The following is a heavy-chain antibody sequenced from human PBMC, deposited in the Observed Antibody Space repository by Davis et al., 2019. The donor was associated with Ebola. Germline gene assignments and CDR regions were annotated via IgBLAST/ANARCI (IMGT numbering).Heavy chain of an antibody. CDR1: GFTFSSYA. CDR2: ISGSGGST. J-gene: IGHJ4*02. D-gene: IGHD1-26*01. V-gene: IGHV3-23*01. CDR3: AKDRRELLTEIDY. Sequence: GESLKISCAASGFTFSSYAMSWVRQAPGKGLEWVSAISGSGGSTYYADSVKGRFTISRDNSKNTLYLQMNSLRAEDTAVYYCAKDRRELLTEIDYWGQGTLVTVSS.